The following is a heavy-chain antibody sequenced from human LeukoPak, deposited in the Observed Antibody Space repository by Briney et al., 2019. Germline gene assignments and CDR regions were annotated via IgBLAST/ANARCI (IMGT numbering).Heavy chain of an antibody. J-gene: IGHJ4*02. D-gene: IGHD3-22*01. V-gene: IGHV4-4*09. CDR1: Y. CDR3: ARASGYYPRFYFDY. Sequence: YWGWVRQPPGKGLEWIGSNYNPSPKSRATISIDTSRNQFSLNLNSVTAADTAVYYCARASGYYPRFYFDYWGQGILVAVSS.